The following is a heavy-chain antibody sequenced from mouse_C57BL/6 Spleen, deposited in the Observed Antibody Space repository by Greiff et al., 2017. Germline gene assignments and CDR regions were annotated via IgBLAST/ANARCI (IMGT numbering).Heavy chain of an antibody. J-gene: IGHJ4*01. CDR3: ARRGNYYGSSYGLYYYAMDY. Sequence: VQLQQSGPELVKPGASVKISCKASGYTFTDYYMNWVKQSHGKSLEWIGDINPNNGGTSYNQKFKGKATLTVDKSSSTAYMELRRLTSEDSAVYYCARRGNYYGSSYGLYYYAMDYWGQGTSVTVSS. D-gene: IGHD1-1*01. CDR1: GYTFTDYY. V-gene: IGHV1-26*01. CDR2: INPNNGGT.